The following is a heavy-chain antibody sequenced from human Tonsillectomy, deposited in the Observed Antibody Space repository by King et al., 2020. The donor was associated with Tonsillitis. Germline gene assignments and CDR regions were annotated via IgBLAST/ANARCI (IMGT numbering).Heavy chain of an antibody. Sequence: VQLVESGGGLVQPGRSLRLSCAASGFTFDDYAMHWVRQAPGKGLEWVSGISWNSGSIGYADSVKGRFTISRDNAKNSLYLQMNSLRAEATALYYCAKVIWTRHGGGSFDYWGQGTLVTVSS. CDR2: ISWNSGSI. J-gene: IGHJ4*02. CDR3: AKVIWTRHGGGSFDY. CDR1: GFTFDDYA. D-gene: IGHD3-16*01. V-gene: IGHV3-9*01.